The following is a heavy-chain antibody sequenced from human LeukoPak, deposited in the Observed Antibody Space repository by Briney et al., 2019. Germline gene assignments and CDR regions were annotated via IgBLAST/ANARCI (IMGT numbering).Heavy chain of an antibody. CDR3: AKSRQKKTYTYSSLDY. D-gene: IGHD3-22*01. CDR1: GLTFSDYG. V-gene: IGHV3-30*02. Sequence: GGSLRLSCAMSGLTFSDYGMHWVRQAPGKGLEWVAFIRYDGTNKYYVDSVKGRFTISRDNRKNTLYLQMNSLRAEDTAVYHCAKSRQKKTYTYSSLDYWGQGTLVTVSS. CDR2: IRYDGTNK. J-gene: IGHJ4*02.